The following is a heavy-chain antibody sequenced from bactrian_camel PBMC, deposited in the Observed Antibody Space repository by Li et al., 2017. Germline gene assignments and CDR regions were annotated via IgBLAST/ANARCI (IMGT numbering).Heavy chain of an antibody. CDR3: AAARLVYSRNLLLANEYKH. Sequence: DVQLVESGGGLVQPGGSLRLSCAVSGFSVYDYSMTWVRQAPGKGLEWVTAIRATSSTTFYSDSVKGRFTISQDNAKNTLYLEMNSLKPEDTAMYFCAAARLVYSRNLLLANEYKHWGQGTQVTVS. V-gene: IGHV3-1*01. CDR1: GFSVYDYS. CDR2: IRATSSTT. D-gene: IGHD3*01. J-gene: IGHJ4*01.